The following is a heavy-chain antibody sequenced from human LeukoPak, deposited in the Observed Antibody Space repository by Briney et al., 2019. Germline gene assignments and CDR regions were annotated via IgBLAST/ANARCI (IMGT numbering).Heavy chain of an antibody. D-gene: IGHD2/OR15-2a*01. Sequence: TGGSLRLSCAASGFTFSSYGMHWVRQAPGKGLEWVAVISYDGSNKYYADSVRGRFTISRDNSKNTLYLQMNSLRAEDTAVYYCAKVDTHFLTQGGYDYWGQGTLVTVSS. V-gene: IGHV3-30*18. CDR1: GFTFSSYG. J-gene: IGHJ4*02. CDR2: ISYDGSNK. CDR3: AKVDTHFLTQGGYDY.